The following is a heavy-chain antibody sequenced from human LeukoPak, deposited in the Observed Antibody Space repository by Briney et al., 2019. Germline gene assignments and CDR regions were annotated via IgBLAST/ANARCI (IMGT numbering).Heavy chain of an antibody. Sequence: GGSLRLSCAASGFTFSSYGMHWVRQAPGKWLEWVAVISYDGSHKYSADSVKGRFTISRDNSKNTLYLQMNSLRTEDTAVYFCSASRPHYGDYYGLDVWGHGTTVTVSS. CDR3: SASRPHYGDYYGLDV. CDR1: GFTFSSYG. J-gene: IGHJ6*02. CDR2: ISYDGSHK. D-gene: IGHD4/OR15-4a*01. V-gene: IGHV3-30*03.